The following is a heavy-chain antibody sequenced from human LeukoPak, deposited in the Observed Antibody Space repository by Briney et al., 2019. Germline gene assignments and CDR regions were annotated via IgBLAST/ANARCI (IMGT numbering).Heavy chain of an antibody. Sequence: GASVKVSCKVSGYTLTELSMHWVRQAPGKGLEWMGGFYPEDGETIYAQKFQGRVTMTEDTSTDTAYMELSSLRSEDTAVYYCATATWILEPFDYWGQGTLVTVSS. V-gene: IGHV1-24*01. CDR3: ATATWILEPFDY. CDR2: FYPEDGET. D-gene: IGHD1-1*01. CDR1: GYTLTELS. J-gene: IGHJ4*02.